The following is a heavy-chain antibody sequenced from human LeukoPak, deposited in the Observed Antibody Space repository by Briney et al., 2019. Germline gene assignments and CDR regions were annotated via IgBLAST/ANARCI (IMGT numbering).Heavy chain of an antibody. CDR3: ARQKWEQQGRDYYFNGLDV. J-gene: IGHJ6*02. CDR2: VFHSGST. Sequence: SETLSLTCTVSAYSISSGYYWGWIRQPPGKGLEWIGNVFHSGSTYYNPSLKSRVTMSVDRSKNQFSLKLSSVTAADTAVYYCARQKWEQQGRDYYFNGLDVWGPGTTVTVSS. V-gene: IGHV4-38-2*02. CDR1: AYSISSGYY. D-gene: IGHD1-26*01.